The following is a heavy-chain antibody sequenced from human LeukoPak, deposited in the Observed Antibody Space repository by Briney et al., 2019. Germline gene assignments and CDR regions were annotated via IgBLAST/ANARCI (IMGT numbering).Heavy chain of an antibody. Sequence: SETLSLTCAVYGGSFSAYYWTWIRQPPGKGLEWIGEINHSGSTNYNPSLKSRVTISLDTSRNQISLKLTSVTAADTAMYFCARSRPIIRNFYYYYLDVWDKGTTVTVSS. CDR2: INHSGST. CDR1: GGSFSAYY. J-gene: IGHJ6*03. D-gene: IGHD2/OR15-2a*01. V-gene: IGHV4-34*01. CDR3: ARSRPIIRNFYYYYLDV.